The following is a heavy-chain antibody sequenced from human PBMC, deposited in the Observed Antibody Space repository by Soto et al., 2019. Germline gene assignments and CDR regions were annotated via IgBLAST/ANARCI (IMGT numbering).Heavy chain of an antibody. CDR3: ARDFNYGSGDY. CDR2: INAGNGNT. J-gene: IGHJ4*02. Sequence: QVQLVQSGAEEKKPGASVKVSCKASGYTFTSYAMLWVRQAPGQRLEWMGWINAGNGNTKYSQKFQGRVTITRDTSAITAYMELSSLRSEDTAVYCCARDFNYGSGDYWGQGTLVTVSS. D-gene: IGHD3-10*01. CDR1: GYTFTSYA. V-gene: IGHV1-3*05.